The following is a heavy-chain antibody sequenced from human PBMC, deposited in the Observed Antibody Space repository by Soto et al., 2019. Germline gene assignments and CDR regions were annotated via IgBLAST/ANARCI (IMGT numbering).Heavy chain of an antibody. CDR3: AKGVLVGATIPYYFDY. Sequence: GGSLRLSCAASGFTFSSYAMSWVRQAPGKGLEWVSAISGSGGSTYYADSVKGRFTISRDNSKNTLYLQMNSLRAEDTAVYYCAKGVLVGATIPYYFDYWGQGTLVTVSS. V-gene: IGHV3-23*01. CDR2: ISGSGGST. J-gene: IGHJ4*02. CDR1: GFTFSSYA. D-gene: IGHD1-26*01.